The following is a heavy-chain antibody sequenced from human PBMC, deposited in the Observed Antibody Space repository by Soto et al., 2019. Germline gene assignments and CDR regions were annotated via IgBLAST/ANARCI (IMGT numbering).Heavy chain of an antibody. CDR2: ISTSVGST. V-gene: IGHV3-23*01. CDR3: AKGGQSYDY. Sequence: GGSLRLSCAASGFSFSTYAMTWVRQAPGKGLEWVSAISTSVGSTYYTDSVKGRFTISRDNSKNTLYLQMNSLRAEDTAVYYCAKGGQSYDYWGQGTLVTVSS. D-gene: IGHD3-10*01. CDR1: GFSFSTYA. J-gene: IGHJ4*02.